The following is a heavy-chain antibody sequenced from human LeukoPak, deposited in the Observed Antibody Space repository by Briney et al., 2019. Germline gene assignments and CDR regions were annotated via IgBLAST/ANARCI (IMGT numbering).Heavy chain of an antibody. CDR3: ARRRYYDSTGFLD. D-gene: IGHD3-22*01. J-gene: IGHJ1*01. CDR2: IYYSGSS. Sequence: SETLSLTCTVSGDSISSSSYYWGWVRQPPGKGPEWIGDIYYSGSSYYSPSLKSRVTISLDTSKNQFSLKLRSVTAADTAVYYCARRRYYDSTGFLDWGQGSLVSVSS. V-gene: IGHV4-39*01. CDR1: GDSISSSSYY.